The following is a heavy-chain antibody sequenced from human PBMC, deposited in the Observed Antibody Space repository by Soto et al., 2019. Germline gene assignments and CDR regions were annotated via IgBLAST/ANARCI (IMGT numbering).Heavy chain of an antibody. CDR1: GDSVSSNSAA. CDR2: AYYRSQWYY. CDR3: KKKKGDSRPYNGLGV. Sequence: PSQTLSLTCAISGDSVSSNSAAWNWIRQSPSRGLEWLGRAYYRSQWYYDSAVSVKSRITVIPDTSKNQFSLHLSSVTPEDTAIYYGKKKKGDSRPYNGLGVWAQGPRVPVSS. V-gene: IGHV6-1*01. D-gene: IGHD2-21*02. J-gene: IGHJ6*02.